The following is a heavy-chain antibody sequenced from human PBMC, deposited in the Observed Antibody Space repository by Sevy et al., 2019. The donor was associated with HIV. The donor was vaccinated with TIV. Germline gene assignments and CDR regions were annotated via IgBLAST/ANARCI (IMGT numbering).Heavy chain of an antibody. J-gene: IGHJ4*02. V-gene: IGHV3-30*02. CDR3: VKEGGGEGGDH. Sequence: GGSLRLSCAASGFSFSSYGMHWVRQAPGKGLEWMSYIQYDGSNKDYADSVKGRFTICRDNSKNTLYLKRNSLRVEDRAVFYCVKEGGGEGGDHWGQGTLVTVSS. CDR2: IQYDGSNK. D-gene: IGHD3-16*01. CDR1: GFSFSSYG.